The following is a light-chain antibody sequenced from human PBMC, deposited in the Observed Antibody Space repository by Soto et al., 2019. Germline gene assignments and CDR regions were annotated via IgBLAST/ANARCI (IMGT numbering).Light chain of an antibody. V-gene: IGKV4-1*01. CDR1: QSVLYSSNNKNY. CDR3: HQYYRTPWT. CDR2: WAS. J-gene: IGKJ1*01. Sequence: DIVMTQSPDSLAVSLGERATINCKSSQSVLYSSNNKNYLAWYQQKPGQPPKLLIYWASTRQSGVPDRFSGSGSGTDFTLTISSLQAEDVAVYYCHQYYRTPWTFGQGTKVEIK.